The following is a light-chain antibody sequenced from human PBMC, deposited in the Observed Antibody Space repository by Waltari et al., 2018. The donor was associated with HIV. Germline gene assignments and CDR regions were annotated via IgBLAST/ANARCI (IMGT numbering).Light chain of an antibody. CDR1: SGRNSYA. Sequence: LVVTQSPSASASLGASVTLTCTLSSGRNSYAIAWHQQQPEKGPRYLMRLTSDGSHTKGAGNPDRFSGSSSGAERYLTISRLQSEDEADYYCQTWGPGIEVFGGGTKLTVL. J-gene: IGLJ3*02. CDR3: QTWGPGIEV. V-gene: IGLV4-69*02. CDR2: LTSDGSH.